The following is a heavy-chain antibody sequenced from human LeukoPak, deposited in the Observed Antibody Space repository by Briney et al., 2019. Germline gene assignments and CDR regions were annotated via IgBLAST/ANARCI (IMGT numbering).Heavy chain of an antibody. CDR1: GGSISSGGYS. V-gene: IGHV4-30-2*01. J-gene: IGHJ4*02. CDR2: IYHSGST. CDR3: ARVRWGSFGVVIFINGLDY. D-gene: IGHD3-3*01. Sequence: SQTLSLTCAVSGGSISSGGYSWSWIRQPPGKGLEWIGYIYHSGSTYYNPSLKGRVTISVDRSKNQFSLKLSSVTAADTAVYYCARVRWGSFGVVIFINGLDYWGQGTLVTVSS.